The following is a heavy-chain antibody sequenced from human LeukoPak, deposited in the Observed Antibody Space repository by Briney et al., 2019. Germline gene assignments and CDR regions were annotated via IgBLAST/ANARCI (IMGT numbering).Heavy chain of an antibody. CDR1: GFAFSSYS. J-gene: IGHJ2*01. D-gene: IGHD5/OR15-5a*01. Sequence: PGGSLRLSCAASGFAFSSYSMNWVRQAPGKGLEWVSSISSSSSYIYYADSVKGRFTISRDNAKNSLYLQMNSLRAEDTAVYYCAKNYGSTFRYFDLWGRGTLVTVSS. CDR3: AKNYGSTFRYFDL. CDR2: ISSSSSYI. V-gene: IGHV3-21*01.